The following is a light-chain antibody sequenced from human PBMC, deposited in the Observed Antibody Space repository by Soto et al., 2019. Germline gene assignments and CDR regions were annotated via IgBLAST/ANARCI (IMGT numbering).Light chain of an antibody. Sequence: LTQPASVSGSPGQSITTSCTGTSSDVGGYNYVSWYQQHPGKAPKLMIYDVSNRPSGVSNRFSGSKSGNTASLTISGLQAEDEADYYCSSYTSSSTPYVFGTGTKVTVL. CDR2: DVS. V-gene: IGLV2-14*01. CDR3: SSYTSSSTPYV. J-gene: IGLJ1*01. CDR1: SSDVGGYNY.